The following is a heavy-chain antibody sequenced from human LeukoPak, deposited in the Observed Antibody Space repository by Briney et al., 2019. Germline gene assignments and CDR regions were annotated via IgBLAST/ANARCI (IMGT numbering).Heavy chain of an antibody. CDR3: ARYSSGWYALS. CDR2: IYYSGST. Sequence: LSETLSLTCTVSGGSISSYYWSWIRQPPGKGLEWIGYIYYSGSTNYNPFLKSRVTISVDTSKNQFSLKLSSVTAADTAVYYCARYSSGWYALSWGQGTLVTVSS. CDR1: GGSISSYY. D-gene: IGHD6-19*01. J-gene: IGHJ4*02. V-gene: IGHV4-59*01.